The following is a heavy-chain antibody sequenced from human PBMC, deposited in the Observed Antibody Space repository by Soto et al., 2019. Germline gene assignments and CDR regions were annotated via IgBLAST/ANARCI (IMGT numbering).Heavy chain of an antibody. CDR3: ARVEMATITGYFDY. CDR1: GGTFSSYT. J-gene: IGHJ4*02. D-gene: IGHD5-12*01. CDR2: IIPILGIA. Sequence: QVQLVQSGAEVKKPGSSVKVSCKASGGTFSSYTISWVRQAPGQGLEWMGRIIPILGIANHAQKFQGRVTITADKSTSTAYMELSSLRSEDTAVYYCARVEMATITGYFDYWGQGTLVTVSS. V-gene: IGHV1-69*02.